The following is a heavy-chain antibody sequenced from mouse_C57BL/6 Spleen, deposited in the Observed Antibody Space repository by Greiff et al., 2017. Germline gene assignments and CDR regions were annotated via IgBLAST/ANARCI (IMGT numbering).Heavy chain of an antibody. V-gene: IGHV1-80*01. CDR1: GYAFSSYW. CDR2: IYPGDGDT. Sequence: VQVVESGAELVKPGASVKISCKASGYAFSSYWMNWVKQRPGKGLEWIGQIYPGDGDTNYNGKFKGKATLTADKSSSPAYMQLGSLTSEDSAVYFCARGGNWEYYFDCWGQGTTLTVSS. D-gene: IGHD4-1*01. CDR3: ARGGNWEYYFDC. J-gene: IGHJ2*01.